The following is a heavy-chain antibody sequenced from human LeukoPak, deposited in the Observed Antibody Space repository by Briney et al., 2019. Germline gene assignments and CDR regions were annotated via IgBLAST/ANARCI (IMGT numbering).Heavy chain of an antibody. CDR3: ARAEGRNPRTHRNTVTTPSPYYYYYGMDV. CDR1: GGTFSSYA. D-gene: IGHD4-11*01. J-gene: IGHJ6*02. V-gene: IGHV1-69*04. CDR2: IIPILGIA. Sequence: SVKVSCKASGGTFSSYAISWVRQAPGQGLEWMGRIIPILGIANYAQKFQGRVTITADKSTSTAYMELSSLRSEDTAVYYCARAEGRNPRTHRNTVTTPSPYYYYYGMDVWGQGTTVTVSS.